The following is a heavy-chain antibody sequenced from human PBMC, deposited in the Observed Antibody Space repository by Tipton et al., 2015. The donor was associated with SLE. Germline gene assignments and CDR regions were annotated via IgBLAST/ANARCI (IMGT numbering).Heavy chain of an antibody. CDR1: GFTVSSNY. CDR2: IYSGGST. J-gene: IGHJ4*02. D-gene: IGHD6-13*01. V-gene: IGHV3-66*02. CDR3: ARALAAAATDY. Sequence: SLRLSCAASGFTVSSNYMSWVRQAPGKGPEWVSVIYSGGSTYYADSVKGRFTISRDNSKNTLYLQMNSLRAEDTAVYYCARALAAAATDYWGQGTLVTVSS.